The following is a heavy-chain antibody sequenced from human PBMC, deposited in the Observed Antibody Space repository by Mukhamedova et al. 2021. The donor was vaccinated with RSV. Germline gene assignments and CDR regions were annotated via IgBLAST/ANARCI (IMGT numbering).Heavy chain of an antibody. V-gene: IGHV1-69*01. Sequence: AISWVRQAPGQGLEWMGGIIPIFGTANYAQKFQGRVTITADEYTSTAYMELSSLRSEDTAVYYCARWAGYYYDSSGPNDAFDIW. J-gene: IGHJ3*02. CDR2: IIPIFGTA. D-gene: IGHD3-22*01. CDR1: A. CDR3: ARWAGYYYDSSGPNDAFDI.